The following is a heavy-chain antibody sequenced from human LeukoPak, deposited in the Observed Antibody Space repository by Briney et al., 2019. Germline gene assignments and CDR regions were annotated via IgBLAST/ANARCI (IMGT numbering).Heavy chain of an antibody. D-gene: IGHD1-26*01. CDR2: ISSSSSTI. CDR1: GFTFSSYS. Sequence: PGGSLRLSCAASGFTFSSYSMNWVRQAPGKGLEWVSSISSSSSTIYYADSVKGRFTISRDNAKNSLYLQMNSLRAEDTAVYYCASITGGSYYFDYWGQGTLVTVSS. V-gene: IGHV3-48*01. CDR3: ASITGGSYYFDY. J-gene: IGHJ4*02.